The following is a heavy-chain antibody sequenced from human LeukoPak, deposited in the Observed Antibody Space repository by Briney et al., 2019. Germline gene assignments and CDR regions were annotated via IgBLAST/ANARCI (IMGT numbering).Heavy chain of an antibody. V-gene: IGHV3-9*01. Sequence: GGSLRLSCAASGFTFDDYAMHWVRQAPGKGLEWVSGISWNSGSIGYADSVRGRFTISGDNAKNSLYLQMNSLRAEDTALYYCAKVSNPYGGNSIGYYFDYWGQGTLVTVSS. CDR1: GFTFDDYA. J-gene: IGHJ4*02. CDR2: ISWNSGSI. D-gene: IGHD4-23*01. CDR3: AKVSNPYGGNSIGYYFDY.